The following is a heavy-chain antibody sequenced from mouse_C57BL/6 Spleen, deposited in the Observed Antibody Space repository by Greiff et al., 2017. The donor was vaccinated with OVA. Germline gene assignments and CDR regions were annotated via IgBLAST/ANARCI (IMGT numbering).Heavy chain of an antibody. CDR1: GYTFTSYW. CDR3: ARWGGD. Sequence: QVQLQQPGAELVKPGASVKLSCKASGYTFTSYWMQWVKQRPGQGLEWIGEIDPSDSYTNYNQKFKGKGTLTVDTSSSTAYMQLSSRTAEDSAVYYCARWGGDWGQGTLVTVSA. J-gene: IGHJ3*01. CDR2: IDPSDSYT. V-gene: IGHV1-50*01.